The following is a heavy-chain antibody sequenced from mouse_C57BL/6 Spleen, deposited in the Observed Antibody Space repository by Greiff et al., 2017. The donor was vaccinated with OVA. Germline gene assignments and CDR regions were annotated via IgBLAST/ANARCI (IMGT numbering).Heavy chain of an antibody. CDR2: INPNNGGT. V-gene: IGHV1-22*01. CDR1: GYTFTDYN. D-gene: IGHD2-3*01. J-gene: IGHJ2*01. Sequence: VQLQQSGPELVKPGASVKMSCKASGYTFTDYNMHWVKQSHGKSLEWIGYINPNNGGTSYNQKFKGKATLTVNKSSSTAYMELRSLTSEDSAVYYCAREVYDGYWNFDDWGQGTTLTVSS. CDR3: AREVYDGYWNFDD.